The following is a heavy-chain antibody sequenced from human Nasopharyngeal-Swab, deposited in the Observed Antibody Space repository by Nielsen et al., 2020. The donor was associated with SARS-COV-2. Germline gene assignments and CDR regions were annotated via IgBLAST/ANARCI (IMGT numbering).Heavy chain of an antibody. V-gene: IGHV1-18*01. CDR2: ISANNGDT. J-gene: IGHJ5*01. CDR1: GDTFTSYG. CDR3: ARCITNTWSKGWFDF. D-gene: IGHD2-8*01. Sequence: ASVKVSCKASGDTFTSYGFGWMRQAPGQGLEWMGWISANNGDTDYAQKFRDRTTMTTDTSTTTVHMELRGLKSDDTAVYYCARCITNTWSKGWFDFWGHGTLVTVSS.